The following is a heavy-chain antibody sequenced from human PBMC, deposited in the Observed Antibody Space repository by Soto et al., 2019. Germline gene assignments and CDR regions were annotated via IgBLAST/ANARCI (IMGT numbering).Heavy chain of an antibody. V-gene: IGHV1-2*02. J-gene: IGHJ6*02. D-gene: IGHD5-18*01. CDR3: ARDSLQIQLWLRLYYYGMDV. CDR2: INPNSGGT. Sequence: ASVKVSCKASGYTFTGYYMHWVRQAPGQGLEWMGWINPNSGGTNYAQKFQGRVTMTRDTSISTAYMELSRLRSDDTAVYYCARDSLQIQLWLRLYYYGMDVWRQGTTVTVSS. CDR1: GYTFTGYY.